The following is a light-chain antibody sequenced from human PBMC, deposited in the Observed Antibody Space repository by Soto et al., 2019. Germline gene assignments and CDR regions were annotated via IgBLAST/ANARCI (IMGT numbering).Light chain of an antibody. Sequence: QSVLTQPPSTSGTPGQRATISCSGGSSNIGRNTVKWYQQVPGTAPKVVIHNNDQRPSGVPDRFSGSKSGTSASLTISGLQSEDEADYFCAAWDDSLNGRVFGGGTQLTVL. V-gene: IGLV1-44*01. CDR2: NND. J-gene: IGLJ2*01. CDR3: AAWDDSLNGRV. CDR1: SSNIGRNT.